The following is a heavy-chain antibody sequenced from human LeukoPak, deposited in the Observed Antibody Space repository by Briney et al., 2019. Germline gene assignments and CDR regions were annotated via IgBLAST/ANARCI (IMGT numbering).Heavy chain of an antibody. CDR3: ARALDYYDSSGYYQHFDY. J-gene: IGHJ4*02. D-gene: IGHD3-22*01. V-gene: IGHV1-18*01. CDR2: ISAYNGNT. Sequence: GASVKVSCKASGYTFTSYGISWVRQAPGQGLEWVGWISAYNGNTNYAQKLQGRVTMTTDTSTSTAYMELRSLRSDDTAVYYCARALDYYDSSGYYQHFDYWGQGTLVTVSS. CDR1: GYTFTSYG.